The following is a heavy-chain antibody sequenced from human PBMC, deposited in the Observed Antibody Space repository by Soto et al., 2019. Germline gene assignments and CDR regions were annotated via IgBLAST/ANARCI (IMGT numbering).Heavy chain of an antibody. V-gene: IGHV4-39*01. D-gene: IGHD5-18*01. J-gene: IGHJ4*02. Sequence: SETLSLTCTVSGGSISSSRYYWGWIRQPPGKGLEWIGSIFYSGTTYYNPSLKSRVTISVDTSKNQFSLKLSSVTAADTAVYYCARASNKRGYSYGPDYWGQGTLVTVS. CDR2: IFYSGTT. CDR3: ARASNKRGYSYGPDY. CDR1: GGSISSSRYY.